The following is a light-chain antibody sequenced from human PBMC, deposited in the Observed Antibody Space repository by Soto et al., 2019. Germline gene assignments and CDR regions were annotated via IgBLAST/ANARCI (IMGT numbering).Light chain of an antibody. V-gene: IGLV1-40*01. CDR3: QSYDSSLSGSVM. Sequence: QSVLTQPPSVSGAPGQTVTISCTGSSSNIGAGYDVHWYQQLPGTAPKLLIYNNNNRPSGVPDRFSGSKSAASASLAITGLQAEDEADYYCQSYDSSLSGSVMFGGGTQLTVL. J-gene: IGLJ7*01. CDR2: NNN. CDR1: SSNIGAGYD.